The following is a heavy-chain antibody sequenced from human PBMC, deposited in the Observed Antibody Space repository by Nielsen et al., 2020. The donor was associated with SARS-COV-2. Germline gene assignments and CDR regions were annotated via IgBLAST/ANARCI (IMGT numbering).Heavy chain of an antibody. V-gene: IGHV3-74*01. Sequence: GESLKISCEASGFTFSNAWMNWVRQAPGKGLMWVARINSDGSRSAYADAVKGRFIMSRDNARDTLSLQMNSLSVEDTAVYYCVRVRDDGHYYDTGPFDDWGQGALVTVSS. CDR3: VRVRDDGHYYDTGPFDD. CDR1: GFTFSNAW. CDR2: INSDGSRS. D-gene: IGHD3-22*01. J-gene: IGHJ4*02.